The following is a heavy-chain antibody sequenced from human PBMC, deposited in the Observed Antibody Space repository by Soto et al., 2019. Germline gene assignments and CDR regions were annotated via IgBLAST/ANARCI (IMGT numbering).Heavy chain of an antibody. J-gene: IGHJ4*02. D-gene: IGHD2-15*01. CDR3: ARARVDCSGGSCYSDYFDY. CDR1: GFTFSSYG. CDR2: IWYDGSKK. Sequence: QVQLVESGGGVVQPGRSLRLSCAASGFTFSSYGMHWVRQAPGKGLEWGAVIWYDGSKKYYADSVKGRFTISRDNSKNTLYLQMNSLRAEDTAVYYCARARVDCSGGSCYSDYFDYWGQGTLVTVSS. V-gene: IGHV3-33*01.